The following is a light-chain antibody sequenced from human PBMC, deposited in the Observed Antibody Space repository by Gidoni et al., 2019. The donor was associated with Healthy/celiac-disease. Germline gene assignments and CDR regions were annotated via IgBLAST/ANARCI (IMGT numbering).Light chain of an antibody. CDR2: GAS. Sequence: PATLSVSPGERATLSCRARQSVSSNLAWYQQKPGQAPRLLIYGASTRATGIPARFSGSGSGTEFTLTISSLQSEVFAVYCCQQYNNWPWTFGQGTKVEIK. CDR1: QSVSSN. CDR3: QQYNNWPWT. V-gene: IGKV3-15*01. J-gene: IGKJ1*01.